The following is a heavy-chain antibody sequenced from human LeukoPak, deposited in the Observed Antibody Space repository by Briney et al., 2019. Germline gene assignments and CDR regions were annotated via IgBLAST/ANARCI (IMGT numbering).Heavy chain of an antibody. CDR1: GGTFNIYA. D-gene: IGHD4/OR15-4a*01. CDR2: IIPIFGTA. Sequence: SVTVSYKASGGTFNIYAISWVRQAPGQGLEWMGGIIPIFGTANYAQKFQGRVTITADESTSTAYMELSSLRSEDTAVYYCARGPNLDFDYWGQGTLVTVSS. CDR3: ARGPNLDFDY. J-gene: IGHJ4*02. V-gene: IGHV1-69*13.